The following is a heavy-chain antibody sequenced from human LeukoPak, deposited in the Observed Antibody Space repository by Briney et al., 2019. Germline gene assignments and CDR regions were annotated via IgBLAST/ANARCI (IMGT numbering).Heavy chain of an antibody. CDR1: GGSISSYY. Sequence: SETLSPTCTVSGGSISSYYWSWLRQPAGKGLEWIGRIYTSGSTNYNPSLKSRVTMSVDTSKNQFSLKLSSVTAADTAVYYCARDTATGTGYYYYYGMDVWGQGTTVTVSS. D-gene: IGHD6-13*01. V-gene: IGHV4-4*07. J-gene: IGHJ6*02. CDR3: ARDTATGTGYYYYYGMDV. CDR2: IYTSGST.